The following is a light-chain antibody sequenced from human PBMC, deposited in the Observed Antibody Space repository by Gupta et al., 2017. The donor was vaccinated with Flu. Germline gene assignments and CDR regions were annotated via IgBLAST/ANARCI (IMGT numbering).Light chain of an antibody. Sequence: TLALSPGERATLSCRASQSVSSYLAWYQQKPGQAPRLLIYDASNRATGIPARFSGSGSGTDFTLTISSLEPEDFAVYYCQQRSNWPPMYTFGQGTKLEIK. CDR3: QQRSNWPPMYT. CDR1: QSVSSY. V-gene: IGKV3-11*01. CDR2: DAS. J-gene: IGKJ2*01.